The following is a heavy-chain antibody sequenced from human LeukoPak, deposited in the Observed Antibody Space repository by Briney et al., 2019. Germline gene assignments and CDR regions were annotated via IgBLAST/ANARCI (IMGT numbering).Heavy chain of an antibody. J-gene: IGHJ5*02. CDR2: IYHSGST. D-gene: IGHD6-13*01. CDR3: ARGGSSWYSGWFDP. V-gene: IGHV4-4*02. CDR1: GGSISSSNW. Sequence: SETLSLTCAVSGGSISSSNWWSWVRQPPGKGLEWIGEIYHSGSTNYNPSLKSRVTISVDKSKNQFSLELNSVTAADTAVYYCARGGSSWYSGWFDPWGQGTLVTVSS.